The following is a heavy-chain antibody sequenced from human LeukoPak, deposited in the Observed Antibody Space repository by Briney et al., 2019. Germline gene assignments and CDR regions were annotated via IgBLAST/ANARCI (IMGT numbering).Heavy chain of an antibody. CDR3: ARVPLVVPAAIGYFDY. J-gene: IGHJ4*02. D-gene: IGHD2-2*02. CDR1: GFTFSDYY. Sequence: PGGSLRLSCAASGFTFSDYYMSWIRQAPGKGLVWISYISSSGSTIYYADSVKGRFTISRDNAKNSLYLQMNSLRAEDTAVYYCARVPLVVPAAIGYFDYWGQGTLVTVSS. V-gene: IGHV3-11*04. CDR2: ISSSGSTI.